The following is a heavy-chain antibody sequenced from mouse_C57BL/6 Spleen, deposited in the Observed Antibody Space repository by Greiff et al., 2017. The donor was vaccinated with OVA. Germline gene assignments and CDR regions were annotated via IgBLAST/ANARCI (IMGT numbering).Heavy chain of an antibody. V-gene: IGHV1-15*01. CDR2: IDPETGGT. D-gene: IGHD2-5*01. CDR1: GYTFTDYE. CDR3: TRSGYSNYYYAMDY. J-gene: IGHJ4*01. Sequence: QVQLQQSGAELVRPGASVTLSCKASGYTFTDYEMHWVKQTPVHGLEWIGAIDPETGGTAYNQKFKGKAILTADKSYSTAYMELRSLTSEDSAVYYCTRSGYSNYYYAMDYWGQGTSVTVSS.